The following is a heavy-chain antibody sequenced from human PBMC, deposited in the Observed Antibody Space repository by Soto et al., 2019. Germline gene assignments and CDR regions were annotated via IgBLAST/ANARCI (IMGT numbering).Heavy chain of an antibody. D-gene: IGHD3-22*01. CDR2: FCYSGST. V-gene: IGHV4-39*01. CDR3: VSPARRTSGNSSFGSMEV. Sequence: PSETLSLTCTFSVASIRSSSYCWGWFRQPPWKGLQWIGSFCYSGSTYYNPYLERRLTISVDTSKNQFSLNLDSVTAADTAVYYCVSPARRTSGNSSFGSMEVWGQGTTVSVSS. J-gene: IGHJ6*01. CDR1: VASIRSSSYC.